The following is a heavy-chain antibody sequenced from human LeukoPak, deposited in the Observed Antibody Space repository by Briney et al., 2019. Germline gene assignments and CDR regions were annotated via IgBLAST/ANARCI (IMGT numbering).Heavy chain of an antibody. CDR3: ARGGAARPDY. J-gene: IGHJ4*02. CDR1: GFTFSNYG. D-gene: IGHD6-6*01. CDR2: MSSSSSSI. V-gene: IGHV3-48*01. Sequence: TAGTLRLSCAASGFTFSNYGMDWVRQAPGKGLEWVSYMSSSSSSIYYADSVKGRFTISRDNAKNSLFLQMNSLRAEDTAVYYCARGGAARPDYWGQGTLVTVSS.